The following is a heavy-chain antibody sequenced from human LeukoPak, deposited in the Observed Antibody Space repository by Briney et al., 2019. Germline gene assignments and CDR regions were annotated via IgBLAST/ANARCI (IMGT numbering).Heavy chain of an antibody. CDR2: IYYSGST. CDR1: GGSISSYY. D-gene: IGHD6-19*01. Sequence: SETLSLTCTVSGGSISSYYWSWIRQPPGKGLEWIGYIYYSGSTNYNPSLKSRVTISVDTSKNQFSLKLSSVTAADTAVYYCARVSGEQWPYYFDYWGQGTLVTVSS. V-gene: IGHV4-59*01. J-gene: IGHJ4*02. CDR3: ARVSGEQWPYYFDY.